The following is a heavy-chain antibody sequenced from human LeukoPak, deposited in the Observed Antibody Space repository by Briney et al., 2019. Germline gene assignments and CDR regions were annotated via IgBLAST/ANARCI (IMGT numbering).Heavy chain of an antibody. CDR3: ARADCSSTSCYAAYFDY. J-gene: IGHJ4*02. V-gene: IGHV1-2*04. D-gene: IGHD2-2*01. CDR2: IDPNSGGT. CDR1: GYTFTGYY. Sequence: ASVKVSCKASGYTFTGYYMHWVRQAPGQGLEWMGWIDPNSGGTNYAQKFQGWVTMTRDTSISTAYMELSRLRSDDTAVYYCARADCSSTSCYAAYFDYWGQGTLVTVSS.